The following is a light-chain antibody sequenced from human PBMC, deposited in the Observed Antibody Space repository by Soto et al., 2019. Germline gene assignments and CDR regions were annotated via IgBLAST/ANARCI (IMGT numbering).Light chain of an antibody. J-gene: IGLJ3*02. CDR1: SSNIGSNY. CDR3: GTWDNSLSVWV. CDR2: DNN. V-gene: IGLV1-51*01. Sequence: QSVLTQPPSVSAAPGQMVAISCSGSSSNIGSNYVSWYQHLPGAAPKLLISDNNKRPSGIPDRFSGSGSGTSATLAITGLQTGDEADYYCGTWDNSLSVWVFGGGTKVTVL.